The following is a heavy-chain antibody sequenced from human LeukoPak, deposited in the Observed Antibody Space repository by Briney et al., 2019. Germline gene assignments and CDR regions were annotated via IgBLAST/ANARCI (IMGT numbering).Heavy chain of an antibody. CDR1: GGSISSHY. CDR2: IYISGST. V-gene: IGHV4-4*07. J-gene: IGHJ6*03. Sequence: SGTLSLTCTVSGGSISSHYWSWIRQPAGKGLEWIGRIYISGSTDYNPSLKSRVTMSVDTSKNQFFLKLSSVTAADTAVYYCARDQRAYYHMDVWGKGTTVTVSS. CDR3: ARDQRAYYHMDV.